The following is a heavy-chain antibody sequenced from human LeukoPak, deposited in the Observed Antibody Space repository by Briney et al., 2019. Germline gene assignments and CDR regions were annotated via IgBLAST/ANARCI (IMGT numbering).Heavy chain of an antibody. CDR2: INHRGST. CDR3: ARGGVAVAGTCQH. CDR1: GGSFSGYY. Sequence: PSETLSLTCAVYGGSFSGYYWSWIRQPPGKGLEWIGEINHRGSTNYNPSLKSRVTISVDTSKNQFSLKLSSVTAADTAVYYCARGGVAVAGTCQHWGQGTLVTVSS. V-gene: IGHV4-34*01. D-gene: IGHD6-19*01. J-gene: IGHJ1*01.